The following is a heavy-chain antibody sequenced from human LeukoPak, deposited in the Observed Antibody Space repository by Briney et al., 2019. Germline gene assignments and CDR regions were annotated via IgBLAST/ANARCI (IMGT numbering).Heavy chain of an antibody. CDR1: GFTFSSYW. J-gene: IGHJ4*02. D-gene: IGHD4-17*01. CDR2: IDTDGSSA. V-gene: IGHV3-74*01. CDR3: ASALTTVTPHFHC. Sequence: GGSLRLSCAASGFTFSSYWMHWVRQPPGKGLVWDSRIDTDGSSATYADSVKGRFTISRDNAKNTVYLQMNSLRVEDTGVYYCASALTTVTPHFHCWGQGTLVTVSS.